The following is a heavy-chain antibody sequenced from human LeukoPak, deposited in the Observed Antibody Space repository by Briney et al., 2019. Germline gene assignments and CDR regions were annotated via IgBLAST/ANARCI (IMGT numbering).Heavy chain of an antibody. V-gene: IGHV1-2*02. CDR3: ARGFSSGWEYYFDY. D-gene: IGHD6-19*01. CDR2: INPNSGGT. J-gene: IGHJ4*02. Sequence: ASVKVSCKASGYTFTGYYMHWVRQAPGQGLEWMGWINPNSGGTNYAQKFQGRVTMTRDTSISTAYMELSSLRSEDTAVYYCARGFSSGWEYYFDYWGQGTLVTVSS. CDR1: GYTFTGYY.